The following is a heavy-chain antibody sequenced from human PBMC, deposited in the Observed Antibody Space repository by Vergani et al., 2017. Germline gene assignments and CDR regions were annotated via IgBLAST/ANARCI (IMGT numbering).Heavy chain of an antibody. CDR2: IYYSGST. J-gene: IGHJ6*02. Sequence: QVQLQESGPGLVKPSQTLSLTCTVSGGSISSGDYYWSWIRQPPGKGLEWIGYIYYSGSTYYNPSLKSRVTISVDTSKNQFSRKLSSVTAADTAVYYCTRAEPLLRYFDWLSSQNPFYYYGMDVWGQGTTVTVS. V-gene: IGHV4-30-4*01. D-gene: IGHD3-9*01. CDR1: GGSISSGDYY. CDR3: TRAEPLLRYFDWLSSQNPFYYYGMDV.